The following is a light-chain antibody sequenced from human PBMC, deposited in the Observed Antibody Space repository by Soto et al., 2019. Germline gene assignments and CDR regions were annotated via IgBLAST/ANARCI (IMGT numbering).Light chain of an antibody. Sequence: EIVLTQSPGTLSLSPGERATLSCRASQSVTNNYLAWYQQKPGQAPRLLIDDASHRATGIPDRFSGSGSGTDFTHTINRLEPEDFAVYYCQQCATAPLTFGQGTRVETK. J-gene: IGKJ1*01. CDR2: DAS. CDR1: QSVTNNY. V-gene: IGKV3-20*01. CDR3: QQCATAPLT.